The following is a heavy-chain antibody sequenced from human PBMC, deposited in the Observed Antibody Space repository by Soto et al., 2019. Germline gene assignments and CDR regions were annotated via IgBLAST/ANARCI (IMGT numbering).Heavy chain of an antibody. CDR2: ISYDGSNK. CDR3: AKVKDVGVLVAGSIVDY. J-gene: IGHJ4*02. D-gene: IGHD2-15*01. V-gene: IGHV3-30*18. Sequence: XGSLRLSFAASGFVLSTYGMHWVRQAPGKGLEWVAVISYDGSNKYYADSVRGRFTISRDNSKNTLFLQMNSLRAEDTAVYYCAKVKDVGVLVAGSIVDYWGQGTLVTVSS. CDR1: GFVLSTYG.